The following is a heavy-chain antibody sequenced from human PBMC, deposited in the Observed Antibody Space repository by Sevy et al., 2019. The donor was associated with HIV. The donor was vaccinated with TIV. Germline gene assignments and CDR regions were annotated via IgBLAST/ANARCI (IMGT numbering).Heavy chain of an antibody. J-gene: IGHJ5*02. CDR3: AGVLGYCSGGGCYCWFDP. V-gene: IGHV1-69*10. D-gene: IGHD2-15*01. CDR2: IIPILGIA. Sequence: ASVKVSCKASGGTFSSYAISWVRQAPGQGLEWMGGIIPILGIANYAQKFQGRVTITADKSTSKAYIELSSLRSEDTAVDYCAGVLGYCSGGGCYCWFDPWGQGTLVTVSS. CDR1: GGTFSSYA.